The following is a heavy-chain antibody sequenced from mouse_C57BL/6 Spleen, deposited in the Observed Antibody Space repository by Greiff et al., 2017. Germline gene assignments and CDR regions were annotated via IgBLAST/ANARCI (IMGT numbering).Heavy chain of an antibody. J-gene: IGHJ1*03. Sequence: VQLQQSGAELVKPGASVKLSCKASGYTFTSYWMHWVKQRPGQGLEWIGMIHPNSGSTNYNEKFKSKATLTVDKSSSTAYMQLSSLTSEDSAVYYCAISGLDYGSSYDWYFDVWGTGTTVTVSS. CDR3: AISGLDYGSSYDWYFDV. CDR1: GYTFTSYW. V-gene: IGHV1-64*01. CDR2: IHPNSGST. D-gene: IGHD1-1*01.